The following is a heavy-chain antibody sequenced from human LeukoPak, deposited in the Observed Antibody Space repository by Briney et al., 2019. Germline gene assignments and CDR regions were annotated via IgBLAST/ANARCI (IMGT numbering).Heavy chain of an antibody. J-gene: IGHJ4*02. CDR3: AKTPVGESPYYFDY. D-gene: IGHD3-10*01. Sequence: GGSLRLSYAASGFTFDDYAMHWVRQAPGKGLEWVSGISWNSCSIGYADSVKGRFTISRDNAKNSLYLQMNSLRAEDTAVYYCAKTPVGESPYYFDYWGQGTLVTVS. CDR2: ISWNSCSI. V-gene: IGHV3-9*01. CDR1: GFTFDDYA.